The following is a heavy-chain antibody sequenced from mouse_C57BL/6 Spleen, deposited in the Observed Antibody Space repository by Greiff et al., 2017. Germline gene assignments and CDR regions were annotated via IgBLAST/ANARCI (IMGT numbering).Heavy chain of an antibody. Sequence: EVQVVESEGGLVQPGSSMKLSCTASGFTFSDYYMAWVRQVPEKGLEWVANINYDGSSTYYLDSLKSRFIISRDNAKNILYLQMSSLKSEDTATYYCARGPGLITTVPYAMDYWGQGTSVTVSS. CDR2: INYDGSST. CDR3: ARGPGLITTVPYAMDY. CDR1: GFTFSDYY. J-gene: IGHJ4*01. D-gene: IGHD1-1*01. V-gene: IGHV5-16*01.